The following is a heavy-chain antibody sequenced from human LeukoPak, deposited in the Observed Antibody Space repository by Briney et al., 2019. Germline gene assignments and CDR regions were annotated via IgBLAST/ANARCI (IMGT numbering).Heavy chain of an antibody. CDR1: GGSISSSNYY. CDR2: IYHSGTT. J-gene: IGHJ4*02. CDR3: ARPPDHRDYGVAFHW. V-gene: IGHV4-39*07. D-gene: IGHD4-17*01. Sequence: ASEALSLTCTVSGGSISSSNYYWGWIRQPPGKGLEWIGSIYHSGTTYYNPSLKSRVTISVDTAKNQFSLRLNSVTAADTAVYYCARPPDHRDYGVAFHWWGQGTLVTVSS.